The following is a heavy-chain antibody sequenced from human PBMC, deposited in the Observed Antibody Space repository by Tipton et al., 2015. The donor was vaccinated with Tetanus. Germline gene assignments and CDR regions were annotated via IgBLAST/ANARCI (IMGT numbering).Heavy chain of an antibody. V-gene: IGHV5-51*01. Sequence: QLVQSGGEVKKPGESLKISCKGSGYIFNNYWIGWVRQKPGKGLEWMGIIYPGDSDTRYSPSFQGQVTISDDKSINTAYLQWSSLKASDTSMFYCARAHCTDGVCNFDFWGQGALVTVAS. CDR3: ARAHCTDGVCNFDF. D-gene: IGHD2-8*01. J-gene: IGHJ4*02. CDR1: GYIFNNYW. CDR2: IYPGDSDT.